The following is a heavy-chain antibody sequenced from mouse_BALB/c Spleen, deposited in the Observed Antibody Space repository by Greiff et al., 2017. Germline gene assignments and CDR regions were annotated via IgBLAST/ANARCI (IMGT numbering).Heavy chain of an antibody. V-gene: IGHV5-17*02. J-gene: IGHJ3*01. Sequence: EVMLVDSGGGLVQPGGSRKLSCAASGFTFSSFGMHWVRQAPEKGLEWVAYISSGSSTIYYADTVKGRFTISRDNPKHTLFLQMTSRRSEDTAMYYCARSEYGNSAWFAYWGQGTLVTVSA. D-gene: IGHD2-10*02. CDR2: ISSGSSTI. CDR1: GFTFSSFG. CDR3: ARSEYGNSAWFAY.